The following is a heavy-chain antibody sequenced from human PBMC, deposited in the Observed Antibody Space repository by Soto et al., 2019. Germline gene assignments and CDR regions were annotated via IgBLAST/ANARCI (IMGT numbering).Heavy chain of an antibody. J-gene: IGHJ5*01. D-gene: IGHD3-10*01. V-gene: IGHV4-31*02. CDR2: IYYSGST. CDR1: GGSISNNKYY. Sequence: SETLSLTCTVSGGSISNNKYYWSWIRQHPGKGREWIGYIYYSGSTYYNPSLKSRVTISVDTSKNQFSLKLSSVTAADTAVYYCARDVYGSGSGNXFDSWGQGTLVTVSS. CDR3: ARDVYGSGSGNXFDS.